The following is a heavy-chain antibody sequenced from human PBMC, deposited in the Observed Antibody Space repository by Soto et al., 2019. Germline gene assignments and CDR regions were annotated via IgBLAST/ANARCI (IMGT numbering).Heavy chain of an antibody. CDR1: GGSISSYY. CDR3: ARVRGHCSGGSCYSIYFDY. CDR2: IYYSGST. Sequence: SETLSLTCTVSGGSISSYYWSWIRQPPWKGLEWIGYIYYSGSTNYNPSLKSRVTISVDTSKNQFSLKLSSVTAADTAVYYCARVRGHCSGGSCYSIYFDYWGQGTLVTVSS. J-gene: IGHJ4*02. D-gene: IGHD2-15*01. V-gene: IGHV4-59*01.